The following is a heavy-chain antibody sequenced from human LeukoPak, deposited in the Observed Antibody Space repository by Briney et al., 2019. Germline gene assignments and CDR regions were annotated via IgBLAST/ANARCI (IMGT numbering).Heavy chain of an antibody. CDR1: GFTFSNYG. CDR3: AKALVLTVAGTYYVDH. D-gene: IGHD6-19*01. J-gene: IGHJ4*02. Sequence: GGSLRLSCAASGFTFSNYGMHWVRQAAGKGLEWVAFIRFDESRTFYGDSVKGRFIISRDNSENTLFLHMHSLRPEDTAVYYCAKALVLTVAGTYYVDHWGQGTLVTVSS. CDR2: IRFDESRT. V-gene: IGHV3-30*02.